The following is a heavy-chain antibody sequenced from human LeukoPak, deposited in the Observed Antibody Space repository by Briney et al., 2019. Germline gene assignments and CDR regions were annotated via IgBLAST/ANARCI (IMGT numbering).Heavy chain of an antibody. CDR1: GGTFSSYA. CDR2: IIPIFGIA. CDR3: ARVVGIAAPNYYYGMDV. J-gene: IGHJ6*02. D-gene: IGHD6-13*01. V-gene: IGHV1-69*04. Sequence: SVTVSCKASGGTFSSYAISWVRQAPGQGLEWMGRIIPIFGIANYAQKFQGRVTITADKSTSTAYMELSSLRSEDTAVYYCARVVGIAAPNYYYGMDVWGQGTTVTVSS.